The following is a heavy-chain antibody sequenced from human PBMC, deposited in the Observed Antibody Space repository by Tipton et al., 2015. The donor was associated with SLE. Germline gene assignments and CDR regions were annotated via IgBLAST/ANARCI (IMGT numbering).Heavy chain of an antibody. D-gene: IGHD6-6*01. CDR3: ARDRGYSSSPLGS. CDR1: GGSFSSYY. V-gene: IGHV4-39*07. CDR2: IYYSGST. J-gene: IGHJ4*02. Sequence: TLSLTCAVYGGSFSSYYWGWIRQPPGKGLEWIGSIYYSGSTYYNPSLKSRVTISVDTSKNQFSLKLSSVTAADTAVYYCARDRGYSSSPLGSWGQGTLVTVSS.